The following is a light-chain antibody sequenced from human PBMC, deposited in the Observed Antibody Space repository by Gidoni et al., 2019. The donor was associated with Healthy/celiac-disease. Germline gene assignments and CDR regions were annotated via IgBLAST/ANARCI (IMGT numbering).Light chain of an antibody. Sequence: RVTITCRASQSISSWLAWYQQKPGKAPKLLIYKASSLESGVPSRLSGSGSGTEFTLTIRSLQPDDFATYYCKQYNSYPLITFGPGTKVDIK. CDR2: KAS. CDR1: QSISSW. V-gene: IGKV1-5*03. J-gene: IGKJ3*01. CDR3: KQYNSYPLIT.